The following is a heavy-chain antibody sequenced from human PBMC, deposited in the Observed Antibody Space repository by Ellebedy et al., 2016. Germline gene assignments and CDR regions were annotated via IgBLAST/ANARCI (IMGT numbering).Heavy chain of an antibody. J-gene: IGHJ6*02. CDR2: IWYDGSNK. D-gene: IGHD3-9*01. Sequence: GESLKISXAASGFTFSSYGMHWVRQAPGKGLEWVAVIWYDGSNKYYADSVKGRFTISRDNSKNTLYLQMNSLRAEDTAVYYCARVADPFDWSNYGMDVWGQGTTVTVSS. V-gene: IGHV3-33*01. CDR3: ARVADPFDWSNYGMDV. CDR1: GFTFSSYG.